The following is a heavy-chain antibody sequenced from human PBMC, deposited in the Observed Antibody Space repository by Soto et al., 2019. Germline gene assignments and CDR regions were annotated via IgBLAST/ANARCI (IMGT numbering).Heavy chain of an antibody. Sequence: PSETLSLTFSVSGGSISSGYYYWSWIRQPPGKGLEWIGNIYYSGNTYYNPSLKRRLIISIDTPKNQFSLKVGSVTAADTAVYYCASSSLYGIDVWGQGTTVTVSS. CDR3: ASSSLYGIDV. CDR2: IYYSGNT. J-gene: IGHJ6*02. CDR1: GGSISSGYYY. V-gene: IGHV4-30-4*01.